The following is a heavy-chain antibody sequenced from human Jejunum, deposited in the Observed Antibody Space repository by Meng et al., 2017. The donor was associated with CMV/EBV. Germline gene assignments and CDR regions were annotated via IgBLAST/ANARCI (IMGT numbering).Heavy chain of an antibody. D-gene: IGHD6-13*01. V-gene: IGHV3-74*01. Sequence: CQASEFPFGSAWMHWLRQAPGKGLVWVSRTNSDGSSTSYADAVEGRFTISRDNAKNTLYLQLNSLRAEDTAIYYCASDRYSSTWTYYWGQGTLVTVSS. CDR1: EFPFGSAW. CDR2: TNSDGSST. CDR3: ASDRYSSTWTYY. J-gene: IGHJ4*02.